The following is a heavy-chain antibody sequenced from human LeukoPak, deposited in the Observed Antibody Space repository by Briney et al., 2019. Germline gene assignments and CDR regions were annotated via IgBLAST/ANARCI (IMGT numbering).Heavy chain of an antibody. CDR1: GYSFTNYW. CDR2: IYPGDSDT. Sequence: GESLKISCQGSGYSFTNYWIGWVRQMPGKGLEWMGIIYPGDSDTRYSPSSQGQVTISADKSISTAYLQWSSLKASDTAMYYCARQRNYYDSRRGAFDIWGQGTMVTVSS. V-gene: IGHV5-51*01. J-gene: IGHJ3*02. D-gene: IGHD3-22*01. CDR3: ARQRNYYDSRRGAFDI.